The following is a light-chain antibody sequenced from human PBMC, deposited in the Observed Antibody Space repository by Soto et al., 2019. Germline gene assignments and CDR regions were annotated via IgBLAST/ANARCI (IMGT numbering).Light chain of an antibody. CDR2: GAS. J-gene: IGKJ1*01. CDR3: QQYGSFPRT. CDR1: QSVSSSY. Sequence: EMVLTQSPGTPSLSPGERATLACRASQSVSSSYLAWYQQKPGQAPRLLIYGASSRATGIPDRFSGSGSGTDFTLTISRLEPEDFAVYYCQQYGSFPRTFGQGTKVEIK. V-gene: IGKV3-20*01.